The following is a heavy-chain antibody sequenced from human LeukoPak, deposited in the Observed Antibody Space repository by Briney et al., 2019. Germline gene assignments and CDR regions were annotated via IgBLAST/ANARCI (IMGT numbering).Heavy chain of an antibody. V-gene: IGHV4-59*12. D-gene: IGHD3-22*01. CDR3: ATRGLGYDSSGYSFGY. Sequence: SETLSLTCTVSGGSISSYYWSWIRQPPGKGLEWIGYIYYSGSTNYNPSLKSRVTISVDTSKNQFSLKLSSVTAADTAVYYCATRGLGYDSSGYSFGYWGQGTLVTVSS. J-gene: IGHJ4*02. CDR1: GGSISSYY. CDR2: IYYSGST.